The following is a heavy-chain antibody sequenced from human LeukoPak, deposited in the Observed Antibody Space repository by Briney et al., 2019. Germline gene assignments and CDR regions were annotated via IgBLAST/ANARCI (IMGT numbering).Heavy chain of an antibody. CDR2: ISYDGSNK. CDR1: GFTFSSYG. J-gene: IGHJ4*02. Sequence: PGGSLRLSCAASGFTFSSYGMHWVRQALGKGLEWVAVISYDGSNKYYADSVKGRFTISRDNSKNTLYLQMNSLRAEDTAVYYCAKDQGYDSSGYYDTTYFDYWGQGTLVTVSS. V-gene: IGHV3-30*18. D-gene: IGHD3-22*01. CDR3: AKDQGYDSSGYYDTTYFDY.